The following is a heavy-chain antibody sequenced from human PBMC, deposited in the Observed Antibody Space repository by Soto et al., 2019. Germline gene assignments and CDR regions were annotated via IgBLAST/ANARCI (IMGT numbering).Heavy chain of an antibody. CDR1: GFTFSRYG. J-gene: IGHJ5*02. CDR2: IWNDGSKQ. V-gene: IGHV3-33*01. CDR3: ARDDDYEANAIDL. Sequence: QVQLVESGGGVVQPGRSLRLSCVASGFTFSRYGMHWVRQAPGKGLEWVAVIWNDGSKQVYDDSVKGRFTIPRDNSKNTLYLEMDSLRDEDTSVYYCARDDDYEANAIDLWGQGTLVTVSS. D-gene: IGHD4-17*01.